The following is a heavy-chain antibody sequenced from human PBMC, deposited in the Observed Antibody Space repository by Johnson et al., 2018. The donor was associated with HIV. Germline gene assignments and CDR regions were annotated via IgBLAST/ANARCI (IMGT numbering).Heavy chain of an antibody. J-gene: IGHJ3*02. V-gene: IGHV3-23*04. CDR2: ISGSGGST. CDR1: GFTFSSYG. CDR3: AKDPSPWLLGNDAFDI. D-gene: IGHD3-22*01. Sequence: EVHLVESGGGVVQPGGSLRLSCAASGFTFSSYGMHWVRQAPGKGLEWVSAISGSGGSTYYADSVKGRFTISRDNSKNTLYLQMNSLRAEDTAVYYCAKDPSPWLLGNDAFDIWGQGTMVTVSS.